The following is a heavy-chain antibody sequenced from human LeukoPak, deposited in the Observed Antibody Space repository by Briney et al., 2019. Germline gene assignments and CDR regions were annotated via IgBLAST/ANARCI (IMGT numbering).Heavy chain of an antibody. CDR2: MNPNSGNT. V-gene: IGHV1-8*03. CDR1: GYTFTSYD. Sequence: GASVKVSCKASGYTFTSYDINWVRQATGQGLEWMGWMNPNSGNTGYAQKFQGRVTITRNTSISTAYMELSSLRSEDTAVYYCARGAGYCSTTSCSLGYWGQGTLVTVSS. D-gene: IGHD2-2*01. CDR3: ARGAGYCSTTSCSLGY. J-gene: IGHJ4*02.